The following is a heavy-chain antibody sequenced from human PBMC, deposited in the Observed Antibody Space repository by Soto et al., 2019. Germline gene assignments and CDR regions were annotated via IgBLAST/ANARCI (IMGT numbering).Heavy chain of an antibody. CDR3: ARGLRGSSDYYYYGTDV. V-gene: IGHV1-18*01. CDR2: ISAYNGNT. J-gene: IGHJ6*02. CDR1: GYTFTSYG. D-gene: IGHD6-6*01. Sequence: ASVKVSCKASGYTFTSYGISWVRQAPGQGLEWMGWISAYNGNTNYAQKLQGRVTMTTDTSTSTAYMELRSLRSDDTAVYYCARGLRGSSDYYYYGTDVWGQGTTVTVSS.